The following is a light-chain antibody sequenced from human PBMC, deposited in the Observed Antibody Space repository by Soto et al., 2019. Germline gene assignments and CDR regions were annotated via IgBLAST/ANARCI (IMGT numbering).Light chain of an antibody. Sequence: DIQLTQSPSFLSASVGDRVTITCWASQGISSYLAWYQQKPGKAPKLLIYAASALQSGVPSRFSGSGSGTEFTLTISSLQPEDFATYYCQQLNSYSYTFGQGTKLEIK. CDR3: QQLNSYSYT. V-gene: IGKV1-9*01. CDR2: AAS. J-gene: IGKJ2*01. CDR1: QGISSY.